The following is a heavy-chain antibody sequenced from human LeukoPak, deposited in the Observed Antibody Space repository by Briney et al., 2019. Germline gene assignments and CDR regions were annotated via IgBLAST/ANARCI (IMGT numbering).Heavy chain of an antibody. J-gene: IGHJ5*02. V-gene: IGHV3-9*01. CDR2: ISWNSGSI. CDR3: TRSYYSGGNCPRGDWFAP. D-gene: IGHD2-15*01. Sequence: SGGSLRLSCGASGFKFDDYAMQWVRQGPGKGLEWVSGISWNSGSITYADSVKGRFTISRDNAKNSLYLQISSLRPEDTALYYCTRSYYSGGNCPRGDWFAPWGQGTQVTVSS. CDR1: GFKFDDYA.